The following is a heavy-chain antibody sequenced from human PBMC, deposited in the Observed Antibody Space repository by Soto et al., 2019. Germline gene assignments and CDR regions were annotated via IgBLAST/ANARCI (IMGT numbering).Heavy chain of an antibody. CDR3: VITDQVDDACDI. V-gene: IGHV3-9*01. D-gene: IGHD3-10*01. CDR2: ISWNSGSI. J-gene: IGHJ3*02. Sequence: EVQLVESGGGLVQPGRSLRLSCAASGFTFDDYAMHWVRQAPGKGLEWVSGISWNSGSIGYADSVKGRFTISRDNAKNSLYLQMNSLRAEDTALYYCVITDQVDDACDIWGQGTMVTVSS. CDR1: GFTFDDYA.